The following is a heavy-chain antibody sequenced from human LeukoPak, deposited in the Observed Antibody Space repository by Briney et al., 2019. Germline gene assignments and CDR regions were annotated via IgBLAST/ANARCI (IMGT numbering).Heavy chain of an antibody. D-gene: IGHD6-13*01. V-gene: IGHV3-21*01. CDR3: ARSGSDYYYGMDV. J-gene: IGHJ6*02. Sequence: RSGGSLRLSCAASGFPFSSYSMNWVRQAPGKGLEWVSSISSSSSYIYYADSVKGRFTISRDNAKNSLYLQMNSLRAEDTAVYYCARSGSDYYYGMDVWGQGTTVTVSS. CDR2: ISSSSSYI. CDR1: GFPFSSYS.